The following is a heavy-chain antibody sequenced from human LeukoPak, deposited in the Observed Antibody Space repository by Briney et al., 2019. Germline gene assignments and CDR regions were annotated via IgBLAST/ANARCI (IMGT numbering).Heavy chain of an antibody. CDR2: ISGSGGST. J-gene: IGHJ2*01. Sequence: GGSLRLSCAASGFTFSSYDMSWVRQAPGKGLEWVAAISGSGGSTYYADSVKGRFTISRDNSKNTLYLQMNSLRAEDTAVYYCAKDQWEPWYFDLWGRGTLVTVSS. D-gene: IGHD1-26*01. V-gene: IGHV3-23*01. CDR3: AKDQWEPWYFDL. CDR1: GFTFSSYD.